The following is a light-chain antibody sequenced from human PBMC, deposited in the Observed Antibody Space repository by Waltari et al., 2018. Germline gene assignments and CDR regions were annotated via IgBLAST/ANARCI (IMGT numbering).Light chain of an antibody. CDR2: GAS. J-gene: IGKJ2*01. CDR1: QRVTSSY. CDR3: QQYGTALFT. Sequence: EIVLSQPPATLSLSPGERATLSCRASQRVTSSYLAWYQQQPGQAPSLLIYGASSRATGIPDRISGSGSGTDFTLTLSRLEPEDFAVYYCQQYGTALFTFGQGTKVEIK. V-gene: IGKV3-20*01.